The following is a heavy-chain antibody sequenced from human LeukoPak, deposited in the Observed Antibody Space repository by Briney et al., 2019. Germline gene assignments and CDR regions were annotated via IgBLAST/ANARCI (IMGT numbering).Heavy chain of an antibody. V-gene: IGHV4-31*03. CDR1: GGSISSGGYY. CDR2: IYYSGST. CDR3: ARDGIAAAGIDY. J-gene: IGHJ4*02. Sequence: SETLSLTCTVSGGSISSGGYYWSWIRQHPGKGLEWIGYIYYSGSTYYNPSLKSRVTISVDTSKNQFSLKLSPVTAADTAVYYCARDGIAAAGIDYWGQGTLVTVSS. D-gene: IGHD6-13*01.